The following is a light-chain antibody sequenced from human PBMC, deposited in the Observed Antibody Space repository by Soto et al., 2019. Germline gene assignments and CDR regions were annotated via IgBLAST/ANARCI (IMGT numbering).Light chain of an antibody. CDR1: QSVSSY. Sequence: EIVLTQSPATLSLSPGERATLSYRASQSVSSYLAWYQQKPGQAPRLLIYDASNRATGIPPRFSGSGSGTDFTLTISSLEPEDVAVYDCQQRSNWPLTFGRGTKVEIK. V-gene: IGKV3-11*01. CDR2: DAS. J-gene: IGKJ4*01. CDR3: QQRSNWPLT.